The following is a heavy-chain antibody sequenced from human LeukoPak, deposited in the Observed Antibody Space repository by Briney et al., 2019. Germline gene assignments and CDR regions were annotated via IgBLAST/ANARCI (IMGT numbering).Heavy chain of an antibody. CDR2: IYQSGST. CDR3: ARWYNWNDGLVPDAFDI. CDR1: GASVSSIGYS. V-gene: IGHV4-30-2*01. D-gene: IGHD1-1*01. J-gene: IGHJ3*02. Sequence: PSETLSLTCGVSGASVSSIGYSWSWIRQPPGRGLEWIGYIYQSGSTSYNPSLQSRVTISVDTSKNQFSLKLSSVTAADTAVYYCARWYNWNDGLVPDAFDIWGQGTMVTVSS.